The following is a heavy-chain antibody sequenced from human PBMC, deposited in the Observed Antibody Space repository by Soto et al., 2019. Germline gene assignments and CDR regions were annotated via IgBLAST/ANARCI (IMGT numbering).Heavy chain of an antibody. CDR3: ARHGDILTGLVYYMDV. CDR1: GCSISSSSYY. Sequence: SETLSLTCTVSGCSISSSSYYWGWIRQPPGKGLEWIGSIYYSGSTYYNPSLKSRVTISVDTSKNQFSLKLSSVTAADTAVYYCARHGDILTGLVYYMDVWGKGTTVTVSS. D-gene: IGHD3-9*01. V-gene: IGHV4-39*01. J-gene: IGHJ6*03. CDR2: IYYSGST.